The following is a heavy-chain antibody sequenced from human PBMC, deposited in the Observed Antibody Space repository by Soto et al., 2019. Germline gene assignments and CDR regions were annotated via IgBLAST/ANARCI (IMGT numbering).Heavy chain of an antibody. CDR1: GYTFTYRY. CDR3: ASLSLLYGDYEDYYYGMDV. CDR2: ITPFNGNT. J-gene: IGHJ6*02. Sequence: ASVKVSCKASGYTFTYRYLHWVRQAPGQALEWMGWITPFNGNTNYAQKFQDRVTITRDRSMSTAYMELSSLRSEDTAMYYCASLSLLYGDYEDYYYGMDVWGQGTTVTVSS. V-gene: IGHV1-45*02. D-gene: IGHD4-17*01.